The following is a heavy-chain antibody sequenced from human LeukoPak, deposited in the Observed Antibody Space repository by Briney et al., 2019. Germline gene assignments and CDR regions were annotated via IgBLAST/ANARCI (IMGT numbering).Heavy chain of an antibody. V-gene: IGHV4-59*01. CDR1: GGSISSDY. D-gene: IGHD3-16*01. Sequence: SETLSLTCTVSGGSISSDYWSWIRQPPGKGLEWIGYIYFSGSTNYNSSLKSRVTISVDTSKTQLSLKLSSVTAADTAVYYCARGGGYFNYWGQGTLVTVSS. CDR3: ARGGGYFNY. J-gene: IGHJ4*02. CDR2: IYFSGST.